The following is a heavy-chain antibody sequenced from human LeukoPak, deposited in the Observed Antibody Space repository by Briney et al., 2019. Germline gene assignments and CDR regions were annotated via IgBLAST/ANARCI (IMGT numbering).Heavy chain of an antibody. CDR2: IYTSGST. CDR3: ARGMLGYSSSWYFFDYYYGMDV. J-gene: IGHJ6*02. CDR1: GVSISSYC. V-gene: IGHV4-4*07. Sequence: SETLSLTCTVSGVSISSYCLSWLRQPAGKGLQWVACIYTSGSTNYNPSLKSRVTMSVDTSKNQFSLKLSSVPAADTAVYYCARGMLGYSSSWYFFDYYYGMDVWGQGTTVTVSS. D-gene: IGHD6-13*01.